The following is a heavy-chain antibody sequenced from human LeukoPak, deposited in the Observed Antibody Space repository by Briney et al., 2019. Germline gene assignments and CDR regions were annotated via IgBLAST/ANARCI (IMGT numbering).Heavy chain of an antibody. CDR1: GASISGSISGGTYY. J-gene: IGHJ4*02. CDR3: ARSTNRLDS. D-gene: IGHD1-14*01. Sequence: SETLSLTCTVSGASISGSISGGTYYWNWIRQPAGQGLEWIGRMYNGGTTFNYSPSLKSRVTISVDTSKNQFSLNVTSVTAADTAVYYCARSTNRLDSWGQGTLVTVSS. V-gene: IGHV4-61*02. CDR2: MYNGGTT.